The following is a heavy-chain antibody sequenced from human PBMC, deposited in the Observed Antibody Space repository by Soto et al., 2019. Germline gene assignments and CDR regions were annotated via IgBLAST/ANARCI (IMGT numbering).Heavy chain of an antibody. D-gene: IGHD5-18*01. Sequence: SGPTLVNPTQTLTLTCTFSGFSLSTTGMCVSWIRQPPGKALEWLALIDWADDKYYSTSLKTRLTISKDTSKNQVVLTMANVEPVDTATYFCSRAVGGFTYGYPDYWGQGTLVTVSS. CDR3: SRAVGGFTYGYPDY. CDR1: GFSLSTTGMC. J-gene: IGHJ4*02. V-gene: IGHV2-70*01. CDR2: IDWADDK.